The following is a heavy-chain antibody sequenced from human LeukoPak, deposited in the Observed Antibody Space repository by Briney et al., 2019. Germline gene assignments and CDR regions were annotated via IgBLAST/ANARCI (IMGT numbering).Heavy chain of an antibody. J-gene: IGHJ4*02. CDR3: ARGVEWELLMGYFDY. Sequence: GASVKVSCKASGYTFTSYGISWVRQAPGQGLEWMGWISAYNGNTNYAQKLQGRVTMTTDTSTSTAYMELRSLRSDDTAVYYCARGVEWELLMGYFDYWGQGTLVTVSS. CDR2: ISAYNGNT. CDR1: GYTFTSYG. V-gene: IGHV1-18*01. D-gene: IGHD1-26*01.